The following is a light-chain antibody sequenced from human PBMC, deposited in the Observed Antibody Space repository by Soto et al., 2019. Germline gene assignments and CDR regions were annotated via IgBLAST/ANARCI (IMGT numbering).Light chain of an antibody. Sequence: TVLTQSPGTLSLSPGERATLSCRASQSVSSNYLAWYQQKPGQAPRLLIYGASSRATGIPARFSGSGSGTDFTLTISSLEPEDFAVYYCQQYGSSPPRLTFGGGTKVDIK. CDR1: QSVSSNY. V-gene: IGKV3-20*01. J-gene: IGKJ4*01. CDR3: QQYGSSPPRLT. CDR2: GAS.